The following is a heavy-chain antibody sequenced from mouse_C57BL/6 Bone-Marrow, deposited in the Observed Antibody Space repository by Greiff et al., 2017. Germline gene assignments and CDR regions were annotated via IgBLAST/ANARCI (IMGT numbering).Heavy chain of an antibody. CDR3: ARWGWLLRWYFDV. D-gene: IGHD2-3*01. Sequence: QVQLQQSGPELVKPGASVTISCKASGYAFSSSWMNWVKQRPGKGLEWIGRIYPGDGDTNYNGKFKGKATLTADKSSSTAYMQLSSLTSEDSAVYFCARWGWLLRWYFDVWGTGTTVTVSS. CDR2: IYPGDGDT. V-gene: IGHV1-82*01. J-gene: IGHJ1*03. CDR1: GYAFSSSW.